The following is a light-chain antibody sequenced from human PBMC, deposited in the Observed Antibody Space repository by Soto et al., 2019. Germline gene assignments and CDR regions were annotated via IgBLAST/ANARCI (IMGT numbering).Light chain of an antibody. J-gene: IGKJ4*01. Sequence: EFVLTQSPGTLSLSPGERATLSCRASQTVRNNYLAWYQQKPGQAPRLLIYDGSSRGAGSPDRFSGGGSGTDFNLTISRREPEDFAVDYCQQFSSYPLTFGGGTKVDIK. V-gene: IGKV3-20*01. CDR3: QQFSSYPLT. CDR2: DGS. CDR1: QTVRNNY.